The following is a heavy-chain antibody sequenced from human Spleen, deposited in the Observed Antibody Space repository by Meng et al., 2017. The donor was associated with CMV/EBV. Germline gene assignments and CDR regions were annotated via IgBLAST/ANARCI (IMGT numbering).Heavy chain of an antibody. CDR1: GFTFSSYG. CDR3: ARGRVYSSGWFYFDY. J-gene: IGHJ4*02. CDR2: INSDGSST. D-gene: IGHD6-19*01. Sequence: GESLKISCAASGFTFSSYGMHWVRQAPGKGLVWVARINSDGSSTYADSVKGRFTISRDNAKNTLYVQMNSLTAEDTAVYYCARGRVYSSGWFYFDYWGLGTLVTVSS. V-gene: IGHV3-74*01.